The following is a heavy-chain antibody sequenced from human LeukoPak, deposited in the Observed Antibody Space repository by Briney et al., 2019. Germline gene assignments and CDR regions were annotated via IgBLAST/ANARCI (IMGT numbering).Heavy chain of an antibody. Sequence: PGGSLRLSCAASGFTFSSYSMNWVRQAPGKGLEWVSSISSSSSYIYYADSVKGRFTISRDNAKNSLYLQMNSLRAEDTAVYYCARASIAAAGPALDYWGQGTLVTVSS. D-gene: IGHD6-13*01. J-gene: IGHJ4*02. CDR2: ISSSSSYI. CDR1: GFTFSSYS. CDR3: ARASIAAAGPALDY. V-gene: IGHV3-21*01.